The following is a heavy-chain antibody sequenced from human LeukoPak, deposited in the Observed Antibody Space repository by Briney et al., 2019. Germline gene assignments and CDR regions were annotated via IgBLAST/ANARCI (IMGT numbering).Heavy chain of an antibody. V-gene: IGHV3-7*03. D-gene: IGHD3-16*01. J-gene: IGHJ3*02. Sequence: PGGSLRLSCAASGFTFSSYGMHWVRQAPGKGLEWVANIKQDGSEKYYVDSVKGRFTISRDNAKNSLYLQMNSLRAEDTAVYYCARDGGAFDIWGQGTMVTVSS. CDR1: GFTFSSYG. CDR2: IKQDGSEK. CDR3: ARDGGAFDI.